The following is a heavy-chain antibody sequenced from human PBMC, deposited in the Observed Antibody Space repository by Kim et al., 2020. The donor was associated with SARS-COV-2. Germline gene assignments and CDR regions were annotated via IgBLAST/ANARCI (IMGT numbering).Heavy chain of an antibody. CDR3: AREGENSSGYAY. V-gene: IGHV4-31*03. J-gene: IGHJ4*02. CDR1: GGSISSGGYY. D-gene: IGHD3-22*01. Sequence: SETLSLTCTVSGGSISSGGYYWSWIRQHPGKGLEWIGYIYDSGSNYYNPSLKSRLTISVDTSKNQFSLKLSSVTAADTAVYYCAREGENSSGYAYWGQGTLVTVSS. CDR2: IYDSGSN.